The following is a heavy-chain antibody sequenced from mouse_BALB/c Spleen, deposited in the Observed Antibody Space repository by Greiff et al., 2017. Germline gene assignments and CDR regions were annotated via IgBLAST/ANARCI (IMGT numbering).Heavy chain of an antibody. J-gene: IGHJ2*01. CDR3: ARGGFTTATYFDY. Sequence: QVQLQQSGAELVMPGASVKMSCKASGYTFTDYWMHWVKQRPGQGLEWIGAIDTSDSYTSYNQKFKGKATLTVDESSSTAYMQLSSLTSEDSAVYYCARGGFTTATYFDYWGQGTTLTVSS. V-gene: IGHV1-69*01. D-gene: IGHD1-2*01. CDR1: GYTFTDYW. CDR2: IDTSDSYT.